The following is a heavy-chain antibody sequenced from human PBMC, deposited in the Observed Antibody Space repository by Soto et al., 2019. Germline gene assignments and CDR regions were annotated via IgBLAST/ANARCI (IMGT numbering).Heavy chain of an antibody. Sequence: SETLSLTCTVSGGSIGTDYWNWVRQTPGKGLEWIAYILYTGSTIYNPSLKSRVTISLDTPKNQFSLKLTSVTAADTAVYYCARGAGTVLDTWGQGTLVTVSS. J-gene: IGHJ5*02. CDR1: GGSIGTDY. CDR3: ARGAGTVLDT. D-gene: IGHD1-1*01. V-gene: IGHV4-59*01. CDR2: ILYTGST.